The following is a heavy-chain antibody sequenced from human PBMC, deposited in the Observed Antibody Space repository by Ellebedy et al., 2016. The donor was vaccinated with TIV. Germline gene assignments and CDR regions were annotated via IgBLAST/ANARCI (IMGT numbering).Heavy chain of an antibody. V-gene: IGHV1-8*01. CDR1: GYTFTSYD. J-gene: IGHJ5*02. D-gene: IGHD1-26*01. Sequence: AASVKVSCKASGYTFTSYDINWVRQATGQGLEWMGWMNPNSGNTGYAQKFQGRVTMTRNTSISTAYMELSSLRSEDTAVYYCARRRTTRQSGSFNWFDPWGQGTLVTVSS. CDR2: MNPNSGNT. CDR3: ARRRTTRQSGSFNWFDP.